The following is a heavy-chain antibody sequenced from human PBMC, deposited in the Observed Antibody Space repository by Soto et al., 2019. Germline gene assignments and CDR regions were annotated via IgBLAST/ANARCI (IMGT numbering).Heavy chain of an antibody. D-gene: IGHD3-3*01. J-gene: IGHJ3*02. CDR3: ARLLTYYEVIEGRGFDI. CDR2: IYPGDSDT. CDR1: GYSFTSYW. V-gene: IGHV5-51*01. Sequence: PGESLKISCKGSGYSFTSYWIGWVRQMPGKGLEWMGIIYPGDSDTRYSPSFQGQVTISADKSISTAYLQWSSLKASDTAMYYCARLLTYYEVIEGRGFDIWGQGIMVTGSS.